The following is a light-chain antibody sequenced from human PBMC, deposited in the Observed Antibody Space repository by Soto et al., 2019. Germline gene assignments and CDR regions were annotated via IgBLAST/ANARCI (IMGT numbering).Light chain of an antibody. V-gene: IGLV2-8*01. CDR3: SSFAGNNNLV. CDR2: EVS. CDR1: SSDVGGYNY. Sequence: QSALTQPPSASGSPGQSVTISCTGTSSDVGGYNYVSWYQQHPGKAPKRMISEVSKRPSVVPDRFSGSKSGNTASLTVSGLQAEDEPEYYCSSFAGNNNLVFGGGTKLTVL. J-gene: IGLJ2*01.